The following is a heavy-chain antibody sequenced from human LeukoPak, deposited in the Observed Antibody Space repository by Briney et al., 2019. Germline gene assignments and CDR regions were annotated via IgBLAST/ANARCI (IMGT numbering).Heavy chain of an antibody. D-gene: IGHD6-13*01. CDR3: ASEQQLAGRQY. V-gene: IGHV3-21*01. Sequence: GGSLRLSCAASGFTFSSYSMNWVRQDPGKGLEWVSSISSSSSYIYYADSVKGRFTISRDNAKNSLYLQMNSLRAEDTAVYYCASEQQLAGRQYWGQGTLVTVSS. J-gene: IGHJ4*02. CDR1: GFTFSSYS. CDR2: ISSSSSYI.